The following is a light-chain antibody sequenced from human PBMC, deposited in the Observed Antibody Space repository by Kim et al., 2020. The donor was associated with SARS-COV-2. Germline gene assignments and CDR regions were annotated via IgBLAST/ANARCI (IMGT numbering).Light chain of an antibody. CDR1: SSNIATYY. Sequence: QKVTSSCSGTSSNIATYYVSWYQHIPGTTPKLLIYDTNKRPSGIPDRFSGSKSGTSATLGITGLQTGDEADYYCGVWDSSLETYFFGPGTKVTVL. CDR2: DTN. V-gene: IGLV1-51*01. J-gene: IGLJ1*01. CDR3: GVWDSSLETYF.